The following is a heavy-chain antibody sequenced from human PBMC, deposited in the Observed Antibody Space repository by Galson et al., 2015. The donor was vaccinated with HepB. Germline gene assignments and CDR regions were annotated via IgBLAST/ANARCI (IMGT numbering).Heavy chain of an antibody. V-gene: IGHV3-66*01. J-gene: IGHJ6*02. Sequence: SLRLSCAASGFTVSSNYMSWVRQAPGKGLEWVSVIYSGGSTYYADSVKGRFTTSRDNSKNTLYLQMNSLRAEDTALYYCARTMWQWPSRGGLDVWGQGTTVTVSS. CDR2: IYSGGST. CDR1: GFTVSSNY. CDR3: ARTMWQWPSRGGLDV. D-gene: IGHD6-19*01.